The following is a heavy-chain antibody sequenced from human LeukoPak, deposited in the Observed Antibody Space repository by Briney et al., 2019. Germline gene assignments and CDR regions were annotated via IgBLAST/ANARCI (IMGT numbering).Heavy chain of an antibody. J-gene: IGHJ4*02. D-gene: IGHD5-12*01. CDR1: GGSISSGGYY. CDR2: INHSGST. CDR3: ARAIVATTIDY. V-gene: IGHV4-30-2*01. Sequence: PSQTLSLTCTVSGGSISSGGYYWSWIRQPPGKGLEWIGEINHSGSTNYNPSLKSRVTISVDTSKNQFSLKLSSVTAADTAVYYCARAIVATTIDYWGQGTLVTVSS.